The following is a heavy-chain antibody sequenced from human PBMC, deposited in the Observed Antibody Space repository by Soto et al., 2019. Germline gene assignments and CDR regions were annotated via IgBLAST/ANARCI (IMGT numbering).Heavy chain of an antibody. CDR3: AKVSTYYYDSSGYYPPLLDYYYGMDV. J-gene: IGHJ6*02. Sequence: PGGSLRLSCAASGFTFSSYAMSWVRQAPGKGLEWVSAISGSGGSTYYADSVKGRFTISRDNSKNTLYLQMNSLRAEDTAVYYCAKVSTYYYDSSGYYPPLLDYYYGMDVWGQGTTVTVSS. V-gene: IGHV3-23*01. CDR2: ISGSGGST. CDR1: GFTFSSYA. D-gene: IGHD3-22*01.